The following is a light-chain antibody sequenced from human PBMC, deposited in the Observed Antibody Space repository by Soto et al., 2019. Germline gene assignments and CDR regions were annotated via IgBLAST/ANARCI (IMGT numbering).Light chain of an antibody. CDR2: GNS. V-gene: IGLV1-40*01. J-gene: IGLJ3*02. Sequence: QSVLTQPPSVSGAPGQRVTISCTGSSSNIGAGYDVHWYQQLPGTAPKLLIYGNSNRPSGVPDRFSGSKSGTSASLAITGLRAEHEADYYCQSYDSRLSGWVFGGGTKLTVL. CDR3: QSYDSRLSGWV. CDR1: SSNIGAGYD.